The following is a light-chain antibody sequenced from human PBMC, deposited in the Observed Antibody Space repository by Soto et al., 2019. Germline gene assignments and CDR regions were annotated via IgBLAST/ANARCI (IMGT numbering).Light chain of an antibody. Sequence: EIVLTQSPGTLSVSPGERVTLSCRASQSISSSYLAWYQQRPGQAPRLLIFGASYRATGIPDRFSGSGSGTDFTLTISRLEPEDVAVYYCQQYNSSTPEFTFGPGTKVDSK. J-gene: IGKJ3*01. CDR2: GAS. V-gene: IGKV3-20*01. CDR3: QQYNSSTPEFT. CDR1: QSISSSY.